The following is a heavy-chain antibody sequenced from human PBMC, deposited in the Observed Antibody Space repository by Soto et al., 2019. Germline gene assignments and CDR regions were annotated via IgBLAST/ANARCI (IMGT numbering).Heavy chain of an antibody. J-gene: IGHJ6*02. CDR2: IWYDGSNK. V-gene: IGHV3-33*01. D-gene: IGHD6-13*01. CDR1: GFTFSSYG. CDR3: ARLDGSSWDDYYYYGMDV. Sequence: PGGSLRLSCAASGFTFSSYGMHWVRQAPGKGLEWVAVIWYDGSNKYYADSVKGRFTISRDNSKNTLYLQMNSLRAEDTAVYYCARLDGSSWDDYYYYGMDVWGQGTTVTVSS.